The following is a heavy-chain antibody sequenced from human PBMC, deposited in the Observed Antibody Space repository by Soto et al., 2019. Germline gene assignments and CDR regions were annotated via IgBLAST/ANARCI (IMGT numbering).Heavy chain of an antibody. V-gene: IGHV4-39*01. D-gene: IGHD1-26*01. CDR3: ARSVGDYYYGMDV. J-gene: IGHJ6*02. Sequence: QLQLQESGPGMVKPSETLSLTCTVSGASITSTSYHWGWIRQPPGKGLEWIGNFYYSGSTYYNPSLRSRVTISIDASKNQFSVKLSSVTATDTAVYYCARSVGDYYYGMDVWGQGTTVTVSS. CDR2: FYYSGST. CDR1: GASITSTSYH.